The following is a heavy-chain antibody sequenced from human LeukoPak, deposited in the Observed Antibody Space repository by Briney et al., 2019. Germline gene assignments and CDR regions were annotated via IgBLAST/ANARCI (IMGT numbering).Heavy chain of an antibody. CDR3: TTPPDTIDY. J-gene: IGHJ4*02. Sequence: SETLSLTCTVSGGSISSYYWSWIRQPPGKGLEWIGYIYYSGSTNYNPSLKSRVTISVDTSKNQFSLKLSSVTAADTAVYYCTTPPDTIDYWGQGNLVTVSS. D-gene: IGHD1-1*01. V-gene: IGHV4-59*01. CDR2: IYYSGST. CDR1: GGSISSYY.